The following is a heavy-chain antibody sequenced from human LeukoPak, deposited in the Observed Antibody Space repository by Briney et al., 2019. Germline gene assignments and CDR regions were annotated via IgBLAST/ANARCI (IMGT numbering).Heavy chain of an antibody. D-gene: IGHD2-8*01. CDR2: IYYSGST. J-gene: IGHJ3*02. Sequence: KPSETLSLTCTVSGDSMRNYYWTWIRQPPGKGLEWIGYIYYSGSTNYNPSLESRVTISINTSKNQFSLKLSSVTAADTAVYYCANQKRNSWGNAVFDIWSKGKRATVSS. CDR1: GDSMRNYY. V-gene: IGHV4-59*01. CDR3: ANQKRNSWGNAVFDI.